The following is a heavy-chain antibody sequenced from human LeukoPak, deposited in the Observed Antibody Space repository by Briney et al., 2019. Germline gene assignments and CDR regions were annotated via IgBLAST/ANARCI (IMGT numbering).Heavy chain of an antibody. D-gene: IGHD1-14*01. J-gene: IGHJ4*02. CDR3: ARGGRNLDF. V-gene: IGHV3-7*01. CDR2: IKLDGSEK. CDR1: GFRFSDYW. Sequence: GGSLRLSCAASGFRFSDYWMSWVRQAPGKGLGWVGNIKLDGSEKYYVDSVKGRFTISRDNAKNSLFLQMSSLRAEDTVVYYCARGGRNLDFWGQGTLVTVSS.